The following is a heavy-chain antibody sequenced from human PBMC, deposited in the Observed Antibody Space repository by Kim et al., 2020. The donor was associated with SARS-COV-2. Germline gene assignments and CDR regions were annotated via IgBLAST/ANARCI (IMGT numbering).Heavy chain of an antibody. CDR3: ARSRPKYYYGSGSYPRLSGSLDY. D-gene: IGHD3-10*01. CDR1: GGSISSGGYY. V-gene: IGHV4-31*03. CDR2: IYYSGST. Sequence: SETLSLTCTVSGGSISSGGYYWSWIRQHPGKGLEWIGYIYYSGSTYYNPSLKSRVTISVDTSKNQFSLKLSSVTAADTAVYYCARSRPKYYYGSGSYPRLSGSLDYWGQGTLVTVSS. J-gene: IGHJ4*02.